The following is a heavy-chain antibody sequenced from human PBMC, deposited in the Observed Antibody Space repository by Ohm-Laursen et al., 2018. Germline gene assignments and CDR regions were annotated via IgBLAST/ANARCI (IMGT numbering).Heavy chain of an antibody. J-gene: IGHJ6*02. CDR3: AKDSVEMATKGTFMDV. CDR1: GFTFSNYG. Sequence: SLRLSCSASGFTFSNYGMHWVRQAPGKGLEWVAVIWYDGSNKYYADSVKGRFTISRDNSKNTLYLQMNSLRAEDTAVYYCAKDSVEMATKGTFMDVWGQGTTVTVSS. D-gene: IGHD5-24*01. CDR2: IWYDGSNK. V-gene: IGHV3-33*06.